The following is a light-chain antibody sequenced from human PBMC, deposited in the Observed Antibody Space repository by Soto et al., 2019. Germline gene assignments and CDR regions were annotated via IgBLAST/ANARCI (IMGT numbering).Light chain of an antibody. J-gene: IGKJ1*01. CDR2: GAS. Sequence: EIVMTQSPATLSVSPGERATLSCGASQSLGTSFVWYQQKPGQAPRLLIYGASTRATGVPARFSGSGSGTEFTLTITSLQSEDFAVYFCHQYNKWPRTFGRGTKVDIK. CDR3: HQYNKWPRT. CDR1: QSLGTS. V-gene: IGKV3-15*01.